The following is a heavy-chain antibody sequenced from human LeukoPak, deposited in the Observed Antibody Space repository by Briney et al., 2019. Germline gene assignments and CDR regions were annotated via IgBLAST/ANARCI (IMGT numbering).Heavy chain of an antibody. CDR2: INPSGGST. Sequence: GASVKVSCKASGYTFTSYYMHWVRQAPGQGLEWMGIINPSGGSTSYAQKFQGRVTMTRDMSTSTVYMELSSLRSEDTAVYYCARVPWEMATIKRYYFDYWGQGTLVTVSS. CDR1: GYTFTSYY. D-gene: IGHD5-24*01. V-gene: IGHV1-46*01. J-gene: IGHJ4*02. CDR3: ARVPWEMATIKRYYFDY.